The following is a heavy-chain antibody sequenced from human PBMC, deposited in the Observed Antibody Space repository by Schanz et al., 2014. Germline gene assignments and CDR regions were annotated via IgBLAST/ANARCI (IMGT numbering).Heavy chain of an antibody. V-gene: IGHV1-69*09. Sequence: QVQLVQSGAEMKKPGASVKVSCKASGGAFSSYSISWVRQAPGQGLEWMGRIIPILGIANYAQKFQGRVTNTADKSTSTAYMDLSSLRPEDTAVYYCARGRGFYDYWGQGTLVTVSS. CDR2: IIPILGIA. CDR1: GGAFSSYS. J-gene: IGHJ4*02. CDR3: ARGRGFYDY. D-gene: IGHD3-10*01.